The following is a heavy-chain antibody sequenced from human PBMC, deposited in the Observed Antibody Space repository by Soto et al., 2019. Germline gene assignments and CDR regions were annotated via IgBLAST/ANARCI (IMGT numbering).Heavy chain of an antibody. J-gene: IGHJ6*03. Sequence: VASVKVSCKASGYTFTSYYMHWVRQAPGQGLEWMGIINPSGGSTSYAQKFQGSVTMTRDTSTSTVYMELSSLRSEDTAVYYCAGCSSTSCYSDYYMDVWGKGTTVTVSS. CDR2: INPSGGST. CDR3: AGCSSTSCYSDYYMDV. V-gene: IGHV1-46*03. CDR1: GYTFTSYY. D-gene: IGHD2-2*01.